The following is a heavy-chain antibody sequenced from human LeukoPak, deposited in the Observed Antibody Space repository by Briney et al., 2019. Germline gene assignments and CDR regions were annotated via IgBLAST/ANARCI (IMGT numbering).Heavy chain of an antibody. J-gene: IGHJ4*02. V-gene: IGHV3-9*01. D-gene: IGHD5-24*01. CDR3: AKDIILLGRDGYNHGPGFDY. CDR1: GFTFDDYA. CDR2: ISWNSGSI. Sequence: GGSLRLSCAASGFTFDDYAMHWVRQAPGKGLEWVSGISWNSGSIGYADSVKGRFTISRDNAKNSLYLQMNSLRAEDTALYYCAKDIILLGRDGYNHGPGFDYWGQGTLVTVSS.